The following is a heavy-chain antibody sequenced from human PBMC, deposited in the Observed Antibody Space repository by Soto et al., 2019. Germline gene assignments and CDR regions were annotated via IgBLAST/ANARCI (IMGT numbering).Heavy chain of an antibody. CDR3: ARESLGFHMTTVFAY. D-gene: IGHD4-17*01. V-gene: IGHV3-7*01. CDR2: IKQDGSEK. CDR1: GFTFSSYW. J-gene: IGHJ4*02. Sequence: GGSLRLSCAASGFTFSSYWMSWVRQAPGKGLEWVANIKQDGSEKYYVDSVKGRFTMSRDNAKNALYLQMNSLRAEDTAVYYCARESLGFHMTTVFAYWGQGTLVTVSS.